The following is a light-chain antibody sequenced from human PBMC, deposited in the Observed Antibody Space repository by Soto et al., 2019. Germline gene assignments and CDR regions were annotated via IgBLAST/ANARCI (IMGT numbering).Light chain of an antibody. V-gene: IGKV1-5*01. J-gene: IGKJ4*01. CDR2: DAS. CDR1: QTIYTW. CDR3: QHSSDYLYS. Sequence: DIQMTQSPSTLSASGGDRVTITCRASQTIYTWLAWYQQKPGQPPKLLIYDASDLQSGVPSRFSGSGSGTEFTLTINSLQPDDFATYCCQHSSDYLYSFGGWTQVESK.